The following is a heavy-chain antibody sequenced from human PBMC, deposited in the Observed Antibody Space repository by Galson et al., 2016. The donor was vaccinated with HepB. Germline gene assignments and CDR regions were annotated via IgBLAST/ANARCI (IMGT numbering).Heavy chain of an antibody. CDR3: ARDTKDFWP. D-gene: IGHD3-3*01. CDR1: GGSISTGGYY. V-gene: IGHV4-31*03. CDR2: LYFGGNT. Sequence: TLSLTCTVSGGSISTGGYYWTWIRHHPGKGLEWLGYLYFGGNTYYNPSVRSRATISVDTSKNQFSLRLTSVTAADTAVYYCARDTKDFWPWGQGSLVTVSS. J-gene: IGHJ5*02.